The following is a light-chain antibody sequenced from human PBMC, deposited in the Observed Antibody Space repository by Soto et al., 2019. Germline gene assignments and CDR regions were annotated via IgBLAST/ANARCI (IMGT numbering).Light chain of an antibody. J-gene: IGKJ3*01. Sequence: EILMTQSPATLSVSPGERATLSCRASQSLSRNLARYQQKPGQAPRLLIYGASTRASGIPARFSGSGSGTEFPLTVSSLQSEDFALYYCQHYNDWPPAFTFGPGTNVDL. CDR1: QSLSRN. CDR3: QHYNDWPPAFT. CDR2: GAS. V-gene: IGKV3-15*01.